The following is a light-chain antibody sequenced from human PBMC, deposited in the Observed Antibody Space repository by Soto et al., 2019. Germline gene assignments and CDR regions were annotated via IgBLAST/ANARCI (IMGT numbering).Light chain of an antibody. Sequence: QSVLTQPASVSGSPGQSITISCTGTSSDVGGYKYVSWYQQHPGKAPKLMIYDIRHRPSGVSNRFSGSKSGNTASLTISGRQADDEADYYCSSYTSSSTRVFGTGTKLTVL. CDR1: SSDVGGYKY. J-gene: IGLJ1*01. CDR2: DIR. CDR3: SSYTSSSTRV. V-gene: IGLV2-14*03.